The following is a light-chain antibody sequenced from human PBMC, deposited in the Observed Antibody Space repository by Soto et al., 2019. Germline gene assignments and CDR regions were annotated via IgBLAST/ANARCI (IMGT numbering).Light chain of an antibody. Sequence: QSALTQPPSASGSPGQSVTISCTGTNSDIGGYNYVSGYQQHPGKAPKLMIYEVYKRPSGVPDRFSGSKSGNTASLTASGLQAEDEADYYCSSYAASDRFVVFGGGTKLTVL. CDR3: SSYAASDRFVV. CDR2: EVY. V-gene: IGLV2-8*01. CDR1: NSDIGGYNY. J-gene: IGLJ3*02.